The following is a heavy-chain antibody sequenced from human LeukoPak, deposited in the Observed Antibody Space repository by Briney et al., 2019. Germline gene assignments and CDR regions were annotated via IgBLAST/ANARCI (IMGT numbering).Heavy chain of an antibody. Sequence: PGGSLRLSCAASGFTFSTYAMSWVRQTPERGLEWVLAISDTGGNTFYADSVKGRFTLSRDNSKNTLYLQMNSLRAEDTAIYYCAKGRTNDYWGQGTLVTVSS. CDR2: ISDTGGNT. D-gene: IGHD1/OR15-1a*01. V-gene: IGHV3-23*01. J-gene: IGHJ4*02. CDR3: AKGRTNDY. CDR1: GFTFSTYA.